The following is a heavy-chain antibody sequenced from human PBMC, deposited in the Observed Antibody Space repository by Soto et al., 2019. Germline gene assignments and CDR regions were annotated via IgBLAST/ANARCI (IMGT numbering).Heavy chain of an antibody. D-gene: IGHD1-26*01. Sequence: QVQLQQWGAGLLKPSETLSLTCTVYDGSFSGYYWSWIRQPPGKGLEWIGEIKDSGSINYNPSLKSRVTISVDTSKKHFSLKLSSVTAADTAVYYCARGVGDSGRYSWGQGTLVTVSS. V-gene: IGHV4-34*01. CDR2: IKDSGSI. CDR1: DGSFSGYY. J-gene: IGHJ4*02. CDR3: ARGVGDSGRYS.